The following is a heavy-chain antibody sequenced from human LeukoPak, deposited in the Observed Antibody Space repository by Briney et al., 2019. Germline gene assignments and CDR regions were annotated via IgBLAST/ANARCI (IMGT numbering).Heavy chain of an antibody. V-gene: IGHV3-21*01. Sequence: PGGSLRLSCAASGFSFSDYTMNWVRLAPGKGLEWVSSISGSSNCIYYADSVKGRFTISRGNAKNSLYLQMNSLRVEDTAVYCCARDESGDNDAFDIWGQGTMVTVSS. D-gene: IGHD2-21*01. CDR1: GFSFSDYT. CDR3: ARDESGDNDAFDI. J-gene: IGHJ3*02. CDR2: ISGSSNCI.